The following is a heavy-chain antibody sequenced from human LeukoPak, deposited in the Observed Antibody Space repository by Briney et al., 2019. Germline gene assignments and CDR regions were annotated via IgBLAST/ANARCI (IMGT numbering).Heavy chain of an antibody. D-gene: IGHD5-12*01. CDR1: GFTFSSYS. CDR2: ITSSSSTI. Sequence: GGSLRLSCAASGFTFSSYSMNWVRQAPGKGLEWLSYITSSSSTIFYADSVKGRFTISRDNAKNTLHLQMDSLTVEDTAVYYCAKDREAGGLTMDVWGKGTTVTVSS. J-gene: IGHJ6*03. CDR3: AKDREAGGLTMDV. V-gene: IGHV3-48*04.